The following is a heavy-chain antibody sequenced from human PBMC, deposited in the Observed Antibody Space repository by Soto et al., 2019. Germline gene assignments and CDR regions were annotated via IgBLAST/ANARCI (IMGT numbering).Heavy chain of an antibody. D-gene: IGHD6-19*01. CDR3: AKEGEHSSGWAHFEY. CDR2: ISGSVGST. J-gene: IGHJ4*02. CDR1: GFTFSSYA. V-gene: IGHV3-23*01. Sequence: PRGSLPLSCAASGFTFSSYAMSWVRQAPGKWLEGVSAISGSVGSTYYADSVKGRFTISRDNSKNTLYLPMNSLRAEDTAVYSCAKEGEHSSGWAHFEYWGQGTLVTVSS.